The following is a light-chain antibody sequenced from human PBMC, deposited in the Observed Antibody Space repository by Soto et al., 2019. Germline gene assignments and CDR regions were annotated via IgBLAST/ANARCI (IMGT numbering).Light chain of an antibody. Sequence: DIQLTQSPSFLSASVGDRVTITCRASQDISSHLAWYQQKPGKAPKLLIYAASTLQSGVPSGFGGSGSGTEYTLTLPSLQPEDFATNCFQQVKTYPLTFGGGTTAEIK. CDR1: QDISSH. J-gene: IGKJ4*01. CDR3: QQVKTYPLT. CDR2: AAS. V-gene: IGKV1-9*01.